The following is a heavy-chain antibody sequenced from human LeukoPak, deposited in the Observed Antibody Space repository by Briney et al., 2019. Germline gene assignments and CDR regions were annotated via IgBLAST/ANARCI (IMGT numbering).Heavy chain of an antibody. D-gene: IGHD5-18*01. CDR2: ISGSGGST. CDR1: GFTFSSYA. J-gene: IGHJ4*02. CDR3: ARDSGSYGFFDY. Sequence: GGSLRLSCAASGFTFSSYAMSWVRQAPGKGLEWVSAISGSGGSTYYADSVKGRFTISRDNAKNSLYLQMNSLGAEDTAVYYCARDSGSYGFFDYWGQGTLVTVSS. V-gene: IGHV3-23*01.